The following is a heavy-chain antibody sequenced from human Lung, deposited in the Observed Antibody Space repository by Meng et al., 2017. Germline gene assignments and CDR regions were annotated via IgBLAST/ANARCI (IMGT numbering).Heavy chain of an antibody. Sequence: QVQLRQSGAAVKKPGASVMVSSKPSGYNFPDYWLHWVRRAPGQGLEWMGRIDPKSGDTHYAQRFQGRVTMTGDTSISTAYMELSGLRSDDTAMYYCARDEDISAAGKLFGDYWGQGTLVTVSS. V-gene: IGHV1-2*06. CDR3: ARDEDISAAGKLFGDY. CDR1: GYNFPDYW. D-gene: IGHD6-13*01. CDR2: IDPKSGDT. J-gene: IGHJ4*02.